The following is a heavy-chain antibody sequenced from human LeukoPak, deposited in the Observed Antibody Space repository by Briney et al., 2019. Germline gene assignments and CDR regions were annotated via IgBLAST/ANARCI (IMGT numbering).Heavy chain of an antibody. V-gene: IGHV1-18*01. J-gene: IGHJ4*02. Sequence: ASVKVSCKASGYTFTSYGISWVRQAPGQGLEWMGWISAYNGNTNYAQKLQGRVTMTTDTSTSTAYMELRSLRSDDTAVYYCARDAFYGDYTFGFDYWGQGTLVTVSS. CDR1: GYTFTSYG. CDR2: ISAYNGNT. CDR3: ARDAFYGDYTFGFDY. D-gene: IGHD4-17*01.